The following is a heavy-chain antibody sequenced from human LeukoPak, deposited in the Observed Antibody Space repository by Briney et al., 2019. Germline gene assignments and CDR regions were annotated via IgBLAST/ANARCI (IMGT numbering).Heavy chain of an antibody. CDR2: IYHSGST. J-gene: IGHJ5*02. Sequence: SETLSLTCTVSGGSISSSNWWSWVRQPPGKGLEWIGEIYHSGSTNYNPSLKSRVTISVDKSKNQFSLKLSSVTAADTAVYYCARDLDSSGWYPWFDPWGQGTLVTVSS. D-gene: IGHD6-19*01. V-gene: IGHV4-4*02. CDR1: GGSISSSNW. CDR3: ARDLDSSGWYPWFDP.